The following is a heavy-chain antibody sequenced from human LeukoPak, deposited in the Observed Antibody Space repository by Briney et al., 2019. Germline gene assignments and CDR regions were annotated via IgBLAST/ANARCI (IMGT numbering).Heavy chain of an antibody. Sequence: PSETLSLTCTVSGGSISSGSYYWSWIRQPAGKGLEWIGRIYTSGSTNYNPSLKSRVTISVDRSKNQFFLKLSSVTAADTAVYYCAREYCSSTTCYFDYWGQGTLVTVSS. J-gene: IGHJ4*02. CDR2: IYTSGST. D-gene: IGHD2-2*01. V-gene: IGHV4-61*02. CDR1: GGSISSGSYY. CDR3: AREYCSSTTCYFDY.